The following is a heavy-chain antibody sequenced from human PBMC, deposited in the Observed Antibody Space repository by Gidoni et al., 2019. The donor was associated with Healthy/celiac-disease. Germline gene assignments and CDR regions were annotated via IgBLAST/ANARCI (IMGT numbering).Heavy chain of an antibody. CDR1: VFTFGSYS. CDR3: ARNRAYCGGDCWDFDY. Sequence: EVQLVESGGGLVKPGGSLRLSCAASVFTFGSYSMNWVRQAPGKGLEWVSSISSSSSYIYYADSVKGRFTISRDNAKNSLYLQMNSLRAEDTAVYYCARNRAYCGGDCWDFDYWGQGTLVTVSS. V-gene: IGHV3-21*01. J-gene: IGHJ4*02. CDR2: ISSSSSYI. D-gene: IGHD2-21*02.